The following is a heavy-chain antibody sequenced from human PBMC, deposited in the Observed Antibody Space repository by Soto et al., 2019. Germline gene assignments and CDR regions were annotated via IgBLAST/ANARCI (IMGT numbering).Heavy chain of an antibody. V-gene: IGHV4-38-2*01. D-gene: IGHD1-1*01. Sequence: SETLSLTCAVSGYSITSGYYWGWLRQPPGEGLEWIGSIYHSGNTYYNPSLKRRVTISVDTSKNQFSLKLSFVSVADTAVYYCERGGPQSVGAGSPLDSWGQGSLVTVSS. J-gene: IGHJ4*02. CDR3: ERGGPQSVGAGSPLDS. CDR2: IYHSGNT. CDR1: GYSITSGYY.